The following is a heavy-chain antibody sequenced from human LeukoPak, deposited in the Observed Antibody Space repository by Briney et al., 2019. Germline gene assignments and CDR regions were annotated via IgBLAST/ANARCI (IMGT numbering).Heavy chain of an antibody. D-gene: IGHD2-21*02. CDR1: GFTFSSYG. CDR2: IWYDGSNK. V-gene: IGHV3-33*01. J-gene: IGHJ1*01. Sequence: PGSSLRLSCAASGFTFSSYGMHWVRQAPGKGLEWVAVIWYDGSNKYYADCVKGRFTISRDNSKNTLYLQMNSLRAEDTAVYYCARGGAYCGGDCYSTVYFQHWGQGTLVTVSS. CDR3: ARGGAYCGGDCYSTVYFQH.